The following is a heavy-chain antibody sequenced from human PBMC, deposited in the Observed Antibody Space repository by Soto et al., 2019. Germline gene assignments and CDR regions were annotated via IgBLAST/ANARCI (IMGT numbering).Heavy chain of an antibody. CDR3: ARAGYCSGGSCSSAPLAY. Sequence: SETLSLTCTVSGGSIGSYYWSWIRQPPGKGLEWIGYIYYSGSTNYNPSLKSRVTISVDTSKNQFSLKLSSVTAADTAVYYCARAGYCSGGSCSSAPLAYWGQGTLVTVSS. CDR2: IYYSGST. J-gene: IGHJ4*02. D-gene: IGHD2-15*01. CDR1: GGSIGSYY. V-gene: IGHV4-59*01.